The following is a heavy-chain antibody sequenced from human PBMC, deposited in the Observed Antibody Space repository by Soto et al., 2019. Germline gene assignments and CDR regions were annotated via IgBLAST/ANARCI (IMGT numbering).Heavy chain of an antibody. D-gene: IGHD3-10*01. CDR3: AREYYGSGAFGP. CDR2: INSDGSST. CDR1: GFTFSSHW. Sequence: GGSLRLSCAASGFTFSSHWMHWVRQAPGKGLLWVSRINSDGSSTNYADSVKGRFTISRYNAKNTLYLQMNSLRAEDTAVYYCAREYYGSGAFGPWGQGTLVTVSS. J-gene: IGHJ5*02. V-gene: IGHV3-74*01.